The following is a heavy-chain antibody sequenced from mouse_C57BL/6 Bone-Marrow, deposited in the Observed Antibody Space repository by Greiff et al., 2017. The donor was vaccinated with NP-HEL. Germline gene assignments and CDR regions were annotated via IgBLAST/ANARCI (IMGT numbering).Heavy chain of an antibody. V-gene: IGHV5-16*01. CDR3: ARDQANWDLDY. Sequence: EVKLMDSEGGLVQPGSSMKLSCTASGFTFSDYYMAWVRQVPEKGLEWVANINYDGSSTYYLDSLKSRFIISRDNAKNILYLQMSSLKSEDTATYYCARDQANWDLDYWGQGTSVTVSS. D-gene: IGHD4-1*01. J-gene: IGHJ4*01. CDR1: GFTFSDYY. CDR2: INYDGSST.